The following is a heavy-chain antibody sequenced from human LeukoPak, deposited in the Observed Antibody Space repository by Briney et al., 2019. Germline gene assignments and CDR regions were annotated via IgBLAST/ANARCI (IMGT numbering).Heavy chain of an antibody. CDR3: AKSRYYYDSSGYYSSYYFDY. D-gene: IGHD3-22*01. CDR1: GYTFTSYG. J-gene: IGHJ4*02. V-gene: IGHV1-18*01. CDR2: ISAYNGNT. Sequence: ASVKVSCKASGYTFTSYGISWVRQAPGQGLEWMGWISAYNGNTNYAQKLQGRVTMTTDTSTSTAYMELRSLRSDDTAVYYCAKSRYYYDSSGYYSSYYFDYWGQGTLVTVSS.